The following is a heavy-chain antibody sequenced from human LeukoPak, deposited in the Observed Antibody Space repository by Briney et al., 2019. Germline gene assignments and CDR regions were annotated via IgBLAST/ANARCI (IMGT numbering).Heavy chain of an antibody. CDR1: GGSISSYY. CDR2: IYYTGT. J-gene: IGHJ4*02. D-gene: IGHD7-27*01. V-gene: IGHV4-59*01. CDR3: ASRKLGNDY. Sequence: SETLSLTCTVSGGSISSYYWSWIRRSPGKGLEWIGYIYYTGTSYNPSLKSRVTISADTSKNQFSLNLSSVTAADTAVYYCASRKLGNDYWGQGTLVTVSS.